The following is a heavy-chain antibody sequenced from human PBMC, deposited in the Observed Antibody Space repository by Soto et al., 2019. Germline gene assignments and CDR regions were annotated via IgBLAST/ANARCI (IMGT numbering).Heavy chain of an antibody. D-gene: IGHD3-3*01. CDR2: ISYDGSNK. CDR1: GFTFSSYA. V-gene: IGHV3-30-3*01. Sequence: HPGGSLRLSCAASGFTFSSYAMRWVRQAPGKGLEWVAVISYDGSNKYYADSVKGRFTISRDNSKNTLYLQMNSLRAEDTAVYYCARDRYSYYDFWSGSLPYYYYGMDVWGQGTTVTVSS. J-gene: IGHJ6*02. CDR3: ARDRYSYYDFWSGSLPYYYYGMDV.